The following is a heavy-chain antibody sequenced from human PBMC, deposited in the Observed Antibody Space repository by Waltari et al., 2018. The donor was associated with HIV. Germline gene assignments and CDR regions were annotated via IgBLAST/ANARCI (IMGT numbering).Heavy chain of an antibody. J-gene: IGHJ4*02. CDR1: GFTFSSYW. Sequence: EVQLVESGGGLVQPGGSLRLSCAASGFTFSSYWMSWVRQAPGQGLEWVAKIKQDGSEIYYGDSVKGRFTISRDNAKNSLYLQMNSLRAEDTAVYFCARRGGRSSPLGYWGQGTLVTVSS. D-gene: IGHD6-13*01. V-gene: IGHV3-7*01. CDR2: IKQDGSEI. CDR3: ARRGGRSSPLGY.